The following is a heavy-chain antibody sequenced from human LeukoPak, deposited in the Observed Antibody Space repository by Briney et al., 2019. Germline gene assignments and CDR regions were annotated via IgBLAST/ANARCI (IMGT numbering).Heavy chain of an antibody. CDR3: AGVYQPAEYYFDY. J-gene: IGHJ4*02. V-gene: IGHV4-59*01. CDR1: GGSIDSYY. CDR2: IYYTGST. D-gene: IGHD2-2*01. Sequence: SETLSLTCTVSGGSIDSYYWSWIRQPPGKGLEWIGYIYYTGSTEYHPSLKSRVTISLDTSKNQFSLKLTSVTAADTAVYYCAGVYQPAEYYFDYWGQGNLVSVSS.